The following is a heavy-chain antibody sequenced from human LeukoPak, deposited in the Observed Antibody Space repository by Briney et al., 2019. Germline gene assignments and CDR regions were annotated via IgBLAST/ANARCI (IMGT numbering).Heavy chain of an antibody. Sequence: GASVKVSCKASGGTFSNYAISWVRQAPGQGLEWMGWINPNSGGTNYAQKFQGRVTMTRDTSISTAYMELSRLRSDDTAVYYCATHVIAALDYWGQGTLVTVSS. CDR2: INPNSGGT. D-gene: IGHD6-13*01. V-gene: IGHV1-2*02. CDR1: GGTFSNYA. J-gene: IGHJ4*02. CDR3: ATHVIAALDY.